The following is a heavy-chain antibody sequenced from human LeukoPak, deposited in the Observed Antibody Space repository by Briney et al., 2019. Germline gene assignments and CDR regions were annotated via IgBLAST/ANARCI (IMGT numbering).Heavy chain of an antibody. CDR3: AKESDRTLTIDY. D-gene: IGHD3/OR15-3a*01. J-gene: IGHJ4*02. Sequence: GRSLRLSCAASGFTFSSYGTHWVRQAPGKGLEWVTFIRYDGTDKYYADSVKGRFTISRDNSKNTVYLQMNSLRPEDTAVYYCAKESDRTLTIDYWGQGTLVTVSS. CDR2: IRYDGTDK. CDR1: GFTFSSYG. V-gene: IGHV3-30*02.